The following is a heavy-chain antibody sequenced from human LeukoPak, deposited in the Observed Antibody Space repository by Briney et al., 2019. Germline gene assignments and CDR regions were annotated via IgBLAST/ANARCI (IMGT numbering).Heavy chain of an antibody. V-gene: IGHV4-59*01. D-gene: IGHD4-23*01. Sequence: SETLSLTCTVSGDSTSSYCWSWIRQPPGKGLEWIGYIHNSGSTRYTPSLKSRVTISADTSKKQFSLKLSSVTAADTAVYYCARDLMSHTVGYFAYWGRGTLVTVSS. CDR2: IHNSGST. CDR1: GDSTSSYC. CDR3: ARDLMSHTVGYFAY. J-gene: IGHJ4*02.